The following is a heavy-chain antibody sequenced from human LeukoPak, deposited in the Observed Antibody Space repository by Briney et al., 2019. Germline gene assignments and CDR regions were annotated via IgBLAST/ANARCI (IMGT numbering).Heavy chain of an antibody. CDR1: GGSIGSGGYY. V-gene: IGHV4-31*03. CDR3: AREIGCSGGSCYSRFDY. Sequence: SETLSLTCTVSGGSIGSGGYYWSWIRQHPGKGLEWIGYIYYSGSTYYNPSLKSRVTISVDTSKNQFSLKLSSVTAADTAVYYCAREIGCSGGSCYSRFDYWGQGTLVTVSS. D-gene: IGHD2-15*01. J-gene: IGHJ4*02. CDR2: IYYSGST.